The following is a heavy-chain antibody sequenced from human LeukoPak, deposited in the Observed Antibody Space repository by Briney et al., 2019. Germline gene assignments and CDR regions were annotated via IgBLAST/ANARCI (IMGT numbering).Heavy chain of an antibody. V-gene: IGHV4-59*01. D-gene: IGHD4-11*01. CDR2: IYYSGST. J-gene: IGHJ6*03. CDR1: GGSISSYY. CDR3: ARGGDDYSNYDNYYYYYYMDV. Sequence: KPSQTLSLTCTVSGGSISSYYWSWIRQPPGKGLEWIGYIYYSGSTNYNPSLKSRVTISVDTSKNQFSLKLSSVTAADTAVYYCARGGDDYSNYDNYYYYYYMDVWGKGTTVTVSS.